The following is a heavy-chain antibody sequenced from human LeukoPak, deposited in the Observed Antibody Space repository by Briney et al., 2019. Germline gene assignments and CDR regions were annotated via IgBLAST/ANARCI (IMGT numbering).Heavy chain of an antibody. CDR2: INTDTGNP. D-gene: IGHD3-3*01. J-gene: IGHJ4*02. Sequence: ASVKVSCKASGYSFTTYAMNWVRQAPGQRLEWMGWINTDTGNPTYAQGFTGRFVFSLDTSVSTAYLQTNSLKAEDTAVYYCACRITTSGVVSWGQGTLVTVSS. V-gene: IGHV7-4-1*02. CDR3: ACRITTSGVVS. CDR1: GYSFTTYA.